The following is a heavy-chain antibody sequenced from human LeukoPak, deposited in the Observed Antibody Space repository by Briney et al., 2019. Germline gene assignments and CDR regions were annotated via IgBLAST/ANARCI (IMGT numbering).Heavy chain of an antibody. D-gene: IGHD6-19*01. J-gene: IGHJ4*02. CDR2: IWYDGSNK. CDR1: GFTFSSYG. V-gene: IGHV3-33*06. Sequence: GGSLRLSCAASGFTFSSYGMHWVRQAPGKGLEWVAVIWYDGSNKYYADSVKGRFTISRDNSKNTLYLQMNSLRAEDTAVYYCAKDLVAGQFDYWGQGTLVTVSS. CDR3: AKDLVAGQFDY.